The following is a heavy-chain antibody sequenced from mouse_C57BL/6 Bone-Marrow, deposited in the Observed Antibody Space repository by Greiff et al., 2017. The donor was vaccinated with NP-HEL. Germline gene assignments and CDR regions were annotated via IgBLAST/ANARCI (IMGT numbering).Heavy chain of an antibody. CDR2: IDPSDSYT. J-gene: IGHJ4*01. D-gene: IGHD1-1*01. CDR3: ASGCGSSPGSSYDYYGMDY. CDR1: GYTFTSYW. V-gene: IGHV1-69*01. Sequence: QVQLQQPGAELVMPGASVKLSCKASGYTFTSYWMHWVKQRPGQGLEWIGEIDPSDSYTNYNQKFKGKSTLTVDKSSSTAYMQLSSLTSEDAAVYYGASGCGSSPGSSYDYYGMDYWGQGTSVTVSA.